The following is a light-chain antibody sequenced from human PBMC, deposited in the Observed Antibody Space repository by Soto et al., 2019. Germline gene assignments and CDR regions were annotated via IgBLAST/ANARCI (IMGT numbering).Light chain of an antibody. V-gene: IGKV3-15*01. CDR1: QSVSSD. CDR3: QQYNNWPWT. Sequence: EIVMTQSPATLSVSPGERATLSCRASQSVSSDLAWYQQKPGQAPRLLMHGASTRATGIPARFSGSGSGTEFTLTISSLQSEDFAAYYCQQYNNWPWTFGQGTKVDIK. CDR2: GAS. J-gene: IGKJ1*01.